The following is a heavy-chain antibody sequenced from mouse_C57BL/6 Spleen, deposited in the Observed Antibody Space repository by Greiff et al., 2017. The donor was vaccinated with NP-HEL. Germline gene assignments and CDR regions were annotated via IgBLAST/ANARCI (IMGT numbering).Heavy chain of an antibody. CDR3: ARDSNYGY. CDR2: IYPGSGNT. CDR1: GYTFTDYY. V-gene: IGHV1-76*01. D-gene: IGHD2-5*01. J-gene: IGHJ2*01. Sequence: VKLVESGAELVRPGASVKLSCKASGYTFTDYYINWVKQRPGQGLEWIARIYPGSGNTYYNEKFKGKATLTAEKSSSTAYMQLSSLTSEDSAVYFCARDSNYGYWGQGTTLTVSS.